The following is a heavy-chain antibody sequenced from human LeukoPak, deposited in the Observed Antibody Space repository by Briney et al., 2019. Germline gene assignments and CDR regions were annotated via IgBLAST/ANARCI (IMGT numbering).Heavy chain of an antibody. CDR1: GYTFTGYY. J-gene: IGHJ5*02. Sequence: ASVKVSCKASGYTFTGYYIHWVRQVPGQGLEWMGGLNPDTGSTNYAQKFPARVIMTRDTSINTAYMELRRLRYDDTAMYFCARESFSGSGGLNWFAPWGQGTLVTVSA. D-gene: IGHD3-10*01. CDR2: LNPDTGST. CDR3: ARESFSGSGGLNWFAP. V-gene: IGHV1-2*02.